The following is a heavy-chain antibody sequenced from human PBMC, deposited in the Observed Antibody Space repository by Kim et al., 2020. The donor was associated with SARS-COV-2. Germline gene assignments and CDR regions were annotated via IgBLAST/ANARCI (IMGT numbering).Heavy chain of an antibody. J-gene: IGHJ5*02. V-gene: IGHV1-2*02. D-gene: IGHD6-13*01. CDR3: ARGVAAAVIFWFDP. Sequence: AQKFQGRVTITRDTSISTAYMELSRLRSDDTAVYYCARGVAAAVIFWFDPWGQGTLVTVSS.